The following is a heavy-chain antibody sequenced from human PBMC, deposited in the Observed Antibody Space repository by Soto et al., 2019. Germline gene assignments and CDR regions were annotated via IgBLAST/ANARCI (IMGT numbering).Heavy chain of an antibody. CDR1: GGTFSSYA. CDR3: ARESERGRGVTNWFDP. V-gene: IGHV1-69*13. CDR2: IIPIFGTA. Sequence: SVKVSCKASGGTFSSYAISWVRQAPGQGLEWMGGIIPIFGTANYAQKFQGRVTITADESTSTAYMELSSLRSEDTAVYYCARESERGRGVTNWFDPWGQGTLVTVSS. J-gene: IGHJ5*02. D-gene: IGHD2-21*02.